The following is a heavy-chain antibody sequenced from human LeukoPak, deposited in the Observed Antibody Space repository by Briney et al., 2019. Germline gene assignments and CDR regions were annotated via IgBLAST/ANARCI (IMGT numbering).Heavy chain of an antibody. CDR1: GYSISSGYY. CDR2: IYHSGRT. CDR3: ARGGGYDTSGVYYYYMDV. J-gene: IGHJ6*03. Sequence: SETLSLTCTVSGYSISSGYYWGWIRQPPGKGLEWIGSIYHSGRTFYNPSLKSRVTISVDTSKNQFSLKLTSVTAADTAVYYCARGGGYDTSGVYYYYMDVWGKGTTVTVSS. D-gene: IGHD5-12*01. V-gene: IGHV4-38-2*02.